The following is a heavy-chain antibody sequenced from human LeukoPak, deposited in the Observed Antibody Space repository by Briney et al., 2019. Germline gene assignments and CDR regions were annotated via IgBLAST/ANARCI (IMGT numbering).Heavy chain of an antibody. J-gene: IGHJ4*02. V-gene: IGHV3-21*01. CDR1: GFTFRSYY. CDR3: ARPLWQNSRGGVGFDY. D-gene: IGHD2/OR15-2a*01. Sequence: GGSLRLSCAASGFTFRSYYMNWVRQAPGKGLEWVSTISSRSSYVFYADSVKGRFTISRDNAKNSLYLQMNSLRAEDTAVYYCARPLWQNSRGGVGFDYWGQGTLVTVSS. CDR2: ISSRSSYV.